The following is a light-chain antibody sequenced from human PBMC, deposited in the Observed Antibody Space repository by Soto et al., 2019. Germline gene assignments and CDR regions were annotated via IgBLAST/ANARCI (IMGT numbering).Light chain of an antibody. V-gene: IGKV3-15*01. CDR3: QQHNNWPLT. Sequence: EIVMTQSPATLSVSPGERATLSCRASQSVSSKLAWYQQKPGQAPRLLIYGASTRATGIPARISGSGSGTEFTLTISSLQSEDFAVYYCQQHNNWPLTFGGGTKVEIK. J-gene: IGKJ4*01. CDR2: GAS. CDR1: QSVSSK.